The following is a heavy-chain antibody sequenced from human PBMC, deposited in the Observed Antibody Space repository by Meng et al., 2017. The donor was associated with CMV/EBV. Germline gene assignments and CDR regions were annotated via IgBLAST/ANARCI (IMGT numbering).Heavy chain of an antibody. CDR1: GFTFSSYS. Sequence: GESLKISCAASGFTFSSYSMNWVRQAPGKGLEWVSSISSSSSYIYYADSVKGRFTISRNNAKNSLYLQMNSLRAEDTAVYYCARDQIPPSHFDYWGQGTLVTVSS. D-gene: IGHD2-21*01. V-gene: IGHV3-21*01. J-gene: IGHJ4*02. CDR2: ISSSSSYI. CDR3: ARDQIPPSHFDY.